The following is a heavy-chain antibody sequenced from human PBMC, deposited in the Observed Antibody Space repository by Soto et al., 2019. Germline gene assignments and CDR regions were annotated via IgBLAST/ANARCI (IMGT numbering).Heavy chain of an antibody. CDR2: IKSKTSGETR. J-gene: IGHJ4*02. D-gene: IGHD3-10*01. Sequence: GGSLRLSCAASGFAFSPAWMTWVRQAPGKGLEWVALIKSKTSGETRAYAAPVKGRFTISRDDSENTVFLQMDSLKTEDTAVYYCVIDAAARGFGELDYWGRGTLVTVYS. CDR1: GFAFSPAW. CDR3: VIDAAARGFGELDY. V-gene: IGHV3-15*01.